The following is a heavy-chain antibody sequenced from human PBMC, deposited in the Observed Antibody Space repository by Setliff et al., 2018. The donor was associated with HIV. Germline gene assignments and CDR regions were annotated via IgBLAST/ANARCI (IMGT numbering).Heavy chain of an antibody. V-gene: IGHV5-51*01. Sequence: PGESLKISCEASGYTFTNYAIAWVRQMPGKGLEWMGVVNPADSNVVYSPSLQGQVTISADKSTNTAYLQWSSLKTSDTAIYYCARHNCYDLWGQGVLVTVSS. CDR1: GYTFTNYA. J-gene: IGHJ4*02. D-gene: IGHD3-22*01. CDR3: ARHNCYDL. CDR2: VNPADSNV.